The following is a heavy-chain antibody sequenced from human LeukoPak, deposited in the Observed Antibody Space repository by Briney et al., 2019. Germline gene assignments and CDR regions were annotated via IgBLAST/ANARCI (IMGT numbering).Heavy chain of an antibody. CDR2: IYYTGST. V-gene: IGHV4-59*01. Sequence: SETLSLTCTASGGSISSYYWSWIRQPPGKGPEWIGFIYYTGSTTYNSSLKSRVTISVDTSKNQFSLKLSSVTPADTAVYYCARVGGYSSSWYLGYWGQGTLVTVSS. CDR1: GGSISSYY. J-gene: IGHJ4*02. CDR3: ARVGGYSSSWYLGY. D-gene: IGHD6-19*01.